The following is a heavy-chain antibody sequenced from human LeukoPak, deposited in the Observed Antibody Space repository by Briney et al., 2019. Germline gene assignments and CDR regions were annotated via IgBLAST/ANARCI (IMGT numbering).Heavy chain of an antibody. CDR1: GGSISSYY. CDR3: ARDRYYDSSGYYDY. CDR2: IYYSGST. D-gene: IGHD3-22*01. Sequence: SETLSLTCTVSGGSISSYYWSWIRQPPGKGLEWIGYIYYSGSTNYYPSLKSRVTISVDTSKNQFSLKLSSVTAADTAVYYCARDRYYDSSGYYDYWGQGTLVTVSS. J-gene: IGHJ4*02. V-gene: IGHV4-59*01.